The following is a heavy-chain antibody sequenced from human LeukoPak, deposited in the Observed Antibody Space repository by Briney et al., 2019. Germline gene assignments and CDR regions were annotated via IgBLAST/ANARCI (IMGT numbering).Heavy chain of an antibody. V-gene: IGHV4-4*07. Sequence: SETLSLTCTVSGGSISSYYWSWIRQPAGKGLEWIGRIYSSGGTDYNPSLKSRVIMSVDTSKNQFSLKLSSVTAADTAVYYCASGAAAASERAFDIWGQGTMVTVSS. CDR1: GGSISSYY. CDR3: ASGAAAASERAFDI. CDR2: IYSSGGT. J-gene: IGHJ3*02. D-gene: IGHD6-13*01.